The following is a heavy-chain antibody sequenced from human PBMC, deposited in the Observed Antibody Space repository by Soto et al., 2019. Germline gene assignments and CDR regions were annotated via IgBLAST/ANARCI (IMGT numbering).Heavy chain of an antibody. V-gene: IGHV1-46*01. D-gene: IGHD2-15*01. CDR3: ARDGDCSGGIFSTNYWFDP. Sequence: QVQLEQSGAEVKKPGASVKGSCKASGYTFSSQYMNWVRQAPGQGLEWMGIINPSGGSTSSAQKFQGRLTLTRDVSPSTVYMALSSLRSEDTAVYYCARDGDCSGGIFSTNYWFDPWGQGTLFTVSS. J-gene: IGHJ5*02. CDR2: INPSGGST. CDR1: GYTFSSQY.